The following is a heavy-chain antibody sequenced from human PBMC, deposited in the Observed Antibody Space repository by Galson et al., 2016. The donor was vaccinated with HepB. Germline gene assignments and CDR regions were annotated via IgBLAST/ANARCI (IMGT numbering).Heavy chain of an antibody. J-gene: IGHJ2*01. V-gene: IGHV4-59*01. D-gene: IGHD3-10*01. CDR2: SHYSGTT. CDR1: GGSIGASY. Sequence: SETLSLTCTVSGGSIGASYWNWFRQPPGRGLEWIGYSHYSGTTKYKSSLKSRVTISVDTSMNQFSLRLTSVTAADTAVYYCARAQGRDWYLDLWGRGTLVIVSS. CDR3: ARAQGRDWYLDL.